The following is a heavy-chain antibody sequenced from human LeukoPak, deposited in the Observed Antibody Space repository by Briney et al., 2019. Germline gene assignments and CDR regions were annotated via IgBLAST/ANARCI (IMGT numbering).Heavy chain of an antibody. J-gene: IGHJ4*02. Sequence: SETLSLTCTVSGGSISSYYWSWIRQPPGKGLEWIGCIYYSGSTNYNPSLKSRVTISVDTSKNQFSLKLSSVTAADTAVYYCARVLYSYGLSRTYYFDYWGQGTLVTVSS. CDR1: GGSISSYY. CDR2: IYYSGST. V-gene: IGHV4-59*01. D-gene: IGHD5-18*01. CDR3: ARVLYSYGLSRTYYFDY.